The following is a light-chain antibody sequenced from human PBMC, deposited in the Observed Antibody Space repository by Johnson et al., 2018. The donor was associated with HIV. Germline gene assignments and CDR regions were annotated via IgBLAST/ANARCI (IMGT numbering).Light chain of an antibody. V-gene: IGLV1-51*01. CDR2: DHN. CDR3: GPWDSSLRVGF. CDR1: SSNIGNNY. J-gene: IGLJ1*01. Sequence: QSVLTQPPSVSAAPGQKVTISCSGSSSNIGNNYVSWYQQLPGRASKLLIYDHNSRPSGIPDRLSGSKSATSATLGITVLQTGDEADYYCGPWDSSLRVGFFGTGTKVTVL.